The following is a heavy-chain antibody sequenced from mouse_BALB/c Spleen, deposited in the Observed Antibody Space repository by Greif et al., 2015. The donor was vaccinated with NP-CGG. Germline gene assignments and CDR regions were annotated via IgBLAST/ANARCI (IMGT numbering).Heavy chain of an antibody. J-gene: IGHJ3*01. Sequence: VQLQQSGAELVRSGASVKMSCKASGYTFTSYNMHWVKQTPGQGLEWIGYIYPGNGGTNYNQKFKGKATLTADTSSSTAYMQISSLTSEDSAVYFCARGGLYNWFAYWGQGTLVTVSA. CDR3: ARGGLYNWFAY. CDR1: GYTFTSYN. D-gene: IGHD3-3*01. CDR2: IYPGNGGT. V-gene: IGHV1-12*01.